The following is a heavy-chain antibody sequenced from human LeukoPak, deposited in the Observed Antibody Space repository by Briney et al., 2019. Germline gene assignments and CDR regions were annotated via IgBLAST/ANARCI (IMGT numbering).Heavy chain of an antibody. V-gene: IGHV3-43*02. J-gene: IGHJ4*02. Sequence: QPGGSLRLSCAASGFTFSSYWMHWVRQAPGKGLKWGSLISGDGVSTFYADSVKGRFSISRDNSKNSLYLEMNRLRTEDAAMYYCAKESGKFDYWGQGTLVAVSS. CDR3: AKESGKFDY. CDR2: ISGDGVST. CDR1: GFTFSSYW.